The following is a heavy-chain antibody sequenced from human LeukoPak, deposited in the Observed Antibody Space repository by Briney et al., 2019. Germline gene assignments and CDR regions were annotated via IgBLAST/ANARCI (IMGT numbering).Heavy chain of an antibody. V-gene: IGHV4-34*01. CDR1: GGSFSGYY. Sequence: SETLSLTCAVYGGSFSGYYWSWIRQPPGKGLEWIGEINHSGSTNYNPSLKSRVTISVDTSKNQFSLKLSSVTAADTAVYYCARGIIAAAGTPFYYYYYMDVWGKGTTVTISS. J-gene: IGHJ6*03. CDR3: ARGIIAAAGTPFYYYYYMDV. D-gene: IGHD6-13*01. CDR2: INHSGST.